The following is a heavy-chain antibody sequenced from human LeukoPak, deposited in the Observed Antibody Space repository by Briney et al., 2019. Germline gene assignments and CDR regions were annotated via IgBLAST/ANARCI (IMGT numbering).Heavy chain of an antibody. J-gene: IGHJ3*02. D-gene: IGHD7-27*01. Sequence: HGESLKISCKGSGYSFTSYWIGWVRQMPGKGLEWMGIIYPGDSDTRYSPSFQGQVTISADKSISTAYLQWSSLKASDTAMYYCARRPRSWGPIGAFDIWGQGTMVTVSS. CDR2: IYPGDSDT. V-gene: IGHV5-51*01. CDR3: ARRPRSWGPIGAFDI. CDR1: GYSFTSYW.